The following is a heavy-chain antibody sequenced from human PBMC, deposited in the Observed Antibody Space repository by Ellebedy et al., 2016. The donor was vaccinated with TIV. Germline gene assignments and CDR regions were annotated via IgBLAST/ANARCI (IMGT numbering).Heavy chain of an antibody. CDR1: GFTFSSYS. V-gene: IGHV3-21*01. J-gene: IGHJ6*02. Sequence: GESLKISXAASGFTFSSYSMNWVRQAPGKGLEWVSSISSSSSYIYYADSVKGRFTISRDNAKNSLYLQMNSLRAEDTAVYYCASSVVASAGRCMDVWGQGTTVTVSS. CDR3: ASSVVASAGRCMDV. CDR2: ISSSSSYI. D-gene: IGHD2-2*01.